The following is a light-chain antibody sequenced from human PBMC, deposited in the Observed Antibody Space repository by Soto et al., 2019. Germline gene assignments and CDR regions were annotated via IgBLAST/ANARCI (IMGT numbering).Light chain of an antibody. Sequence: QSALTQPPSASGSPGQSVAISCTGTSSDVGGYNYVSWYQQHPGQAPKLMIYEFNKRPSGVPDRFSGSKSGNTASLTVSGLQAEDEADYYCSSYAGSSNVFGTGTKLTVL. CDR2: EFN. CDR3: SSYAGSSNV. V-gene: IGLV2-8*01. J-gene: IGLJ1*01. CDR1: SSDVGGYNY.